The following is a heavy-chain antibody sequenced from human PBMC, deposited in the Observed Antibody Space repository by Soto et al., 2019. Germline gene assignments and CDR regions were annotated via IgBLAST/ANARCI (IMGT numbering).Heavy chain of an antibody. CDR3: ARDRLRYNWNDFPYYYYGMDV. CDR1: GFIFSSYA. D-gene: IGHD1-1*01. V-gene: IGHV3-30-3*01. J-gene: IGHJ6*02. CDR2: ISYDGSNK. Sequence: QVQLVESGGGVVQPGRSLRLSCAASGFIFSSYAMHWVRQAPGKGLEWVAVISYDGSNKYYADSVKGRFTISRDNSKNTLYLQMNSLRAEDTAVYYCARDRLRYNWNDFPYYYYGMDVWGQGITVTVSS.